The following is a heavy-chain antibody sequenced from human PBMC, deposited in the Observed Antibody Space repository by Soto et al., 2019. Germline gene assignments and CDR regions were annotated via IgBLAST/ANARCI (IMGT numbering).Heavy chain of an antibody. Sequence: GGSLRLSCAASGFTFTSYAMNWVRLAPGKGLEWVSAISGTGYNTYYADSVKGRFTISRDNTKNTLYLQMNSLRAEDTAVYYCTKAGFSSSWSPTYFDYWGQGTLVTVSS. CDR3: TKAGFSSSWSPTYFDY. CDR2: ISGTGYNT. V-gene: IGHV3-23*01. D-gene: IGHD6-13*01. CDR1: GFTFTSYA. J-gene: IGHJ4*02.